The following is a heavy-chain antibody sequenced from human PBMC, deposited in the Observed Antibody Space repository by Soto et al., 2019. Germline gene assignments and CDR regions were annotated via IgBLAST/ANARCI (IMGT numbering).Heavy chain of an antibody. J-gene: IGHJ4*02. CDR2: ISAYNGNT. D-gene: IGHD3-3*01. Sequence: ASVKVACKASGYTFTSYGSSWVRQATRQGLEWMGWISAYNGNTNYAQKLQGRVTMTTDTSTSTAYMELRSLRSDDTAVYYCAREVRFLEWLSQPPDYWGQGTLVTVSS. CDR1: GYTFTSYG. CDR3: AREVRFLEWLSQPPDY. V-gene: IGHV1-18*01.